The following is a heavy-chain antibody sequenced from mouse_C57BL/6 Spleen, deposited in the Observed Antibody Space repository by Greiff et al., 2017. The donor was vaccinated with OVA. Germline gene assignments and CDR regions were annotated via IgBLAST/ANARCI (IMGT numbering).Heavy chain of an antibody. Sequence: DVQLVESGAELVRPGASVKLSCTASGFNIKDDYMHWVKQRPEQGLEWIGWIDPENGDTEYASKFQGKATITADTSSNTAYLQLSSLTSEDTAVYYCTTKGPYYDYHFDVWGTGTTVTVSS. CDR3: TTKGPYYDYHFDV. V-gene: IGHV14-4*01. J-gene: IGHJ1*03. CDR2: IDPENGDT. CDR1: GFNIKDDY. D-gene: IGHD2-4*01.